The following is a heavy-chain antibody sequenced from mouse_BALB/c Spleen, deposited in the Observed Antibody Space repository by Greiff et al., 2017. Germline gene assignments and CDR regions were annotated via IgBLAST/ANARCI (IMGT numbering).Heavy chain of an antibody. J-gene: IGHJ3*01. CDR2: ISNGGGST. CDR3: ASYYPAWFAY. D-gene: IGHD1-1*01. V-gene: IGHV5-12-2*01. Sequence: EVHLVESGGGLVQPGGSLKLSCAASGFTFSSYTMSWVRQTPEKRLEWVAYISNGGGSTYYPDTVKGRFTISRDNAKNTLYLQMSSLKSEDTAMYYCASYYPAWFAYWGQGTLATVSA. CDR1: GFTFSSYT.